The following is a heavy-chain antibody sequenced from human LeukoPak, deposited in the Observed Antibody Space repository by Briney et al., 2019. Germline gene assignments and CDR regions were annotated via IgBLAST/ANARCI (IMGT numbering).Heavy chain of an antibody. CDR1: GYTFTSYY. J-gene: IGHJ3*02. D-gene: IGHD4-17*01. CDR2: INPSGGST. CDR3: TSGPHRINYYGDLPSDAFDI. V-gene: IGHV1-46*01. Sequence: GASVKVSCKASGYTFTSYYMHWVRQAPGQGLEWMGIINPSGGSTSYAQKFQGRVTMTRDMSTSTVYMELSSLRSEDTAVYYCTSGPHRINYYGDLPSDAFDIWGQGTMVTVSS.